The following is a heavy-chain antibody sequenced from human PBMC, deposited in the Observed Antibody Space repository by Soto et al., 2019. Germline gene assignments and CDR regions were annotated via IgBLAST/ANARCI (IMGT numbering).Heavy chain of an antibody. Sequence: GGSLRLSCAASGFTFSSYAMSWVRQAPGKGLEWVADISRDGSETYYADSVKGRFTISRDNAKNTLYLQMNSLRAEDTAVYYCARHNNDKDAFDTWGEGTRVTVS. CDR1: GFTFSSYA. CDR3: ARHNNDKDAFDT. J-gene: IGHJ3*02. D-gene: IGHD1-1*01. CDR2: ISRDGSET. V-gene: IGHV3-7*03.